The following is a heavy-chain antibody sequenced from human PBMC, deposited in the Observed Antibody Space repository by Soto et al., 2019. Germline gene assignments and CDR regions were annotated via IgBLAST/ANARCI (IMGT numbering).Heavy chain of an antibody. CDR3: ARDRGYDAHDYYYNAMDV. CDR2: IRGFSPYT. J-gene: IGHJ6*02. CDR1: GFTFRTYT. Sequence: EVQLVESGGGLVKPGGYLRLSCISSGFTFRTYTMTWVRQAPGKGLEWVSGIRGFSPYTFYAESVRGRFTISRDNAKNSLFLQMDSLRAEDTAVYYCARDRGYDAHDYYYNAMDVWGHGTTVTVSS. D-gene: IGHD3-10*01. V-gene: IGHV3-21*01.